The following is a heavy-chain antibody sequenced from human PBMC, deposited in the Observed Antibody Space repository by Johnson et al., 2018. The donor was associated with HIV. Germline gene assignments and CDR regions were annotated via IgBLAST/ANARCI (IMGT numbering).Heavy chain of an antibody. CDR2: FGSAGDT. Sequence: VQLVESGGGLVQPGGSLRLSCAASGFTLSNYDMHWVRQVTGKCLEWLSAFGSAGDTYYSDSVKDRFTISRDTAKNSFYLRMNSLRDGDTALYYCARLFTRHDAFDIWGRGTIVTVSS. J-gene: IGHJ3*02. V-gene: IGHV3-13*01. CDR1: GFTLSNYD. CDR3: ARLFTRHDAFDI.